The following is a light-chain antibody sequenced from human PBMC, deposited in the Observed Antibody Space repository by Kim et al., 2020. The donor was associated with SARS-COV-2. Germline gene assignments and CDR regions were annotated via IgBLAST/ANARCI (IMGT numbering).Light chain of an antibody. CDR1: ALPDQY. J-gene: IGLJ1*01. CDR3: QSADSRGTYYV. V-gene: IGLV3-25*03. CDR2: RDT. Sequence: SYELTQPPSVSVSPGQTARITCSGDALPDQYAYWYQQKPGQAPVMVIYRDTERPSGIPGRFSGSSSGTTVPLTISGVQAEDEADYYCQSADSRGTYYVFG.